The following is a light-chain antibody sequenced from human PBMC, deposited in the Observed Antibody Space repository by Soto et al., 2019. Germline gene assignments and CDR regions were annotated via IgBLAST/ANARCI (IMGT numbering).Light chain of an antibody. CDR3: QKYNSAPLT. CDR2: AAS. V-gene: IGKV1-27*01. Sequence: DIQMTQSPPSLSASVGDRVTITRRASQGISNYLAWYQQKPGKVPKLLIYAASTLQSGVPSRFSGSGSGTDFTLTISSLQPVDVATYYCQKYNSAPLTFGGGTKVEIK. CDR1: QGISNY. J-gene: IGKJ4*01.